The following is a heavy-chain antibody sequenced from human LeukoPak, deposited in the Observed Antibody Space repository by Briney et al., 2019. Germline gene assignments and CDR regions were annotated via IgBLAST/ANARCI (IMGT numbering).Heavy chain of an antibody. Sequence: PSETLSLTCTVSGGSISSYYWSWIRQPAGKELEWIGRIYSTGGTNYNPSLKSRVPMSVDTSKNQFYLRLRSVTAADTAVYYCARQIASAGTAGFDFWGQGALVTVSS. V-gene: IGHV4-4*07. J-gene: IGHJ4*02. CDR2: IYSTGGT. CDR3: ARQIASAGTAGFDF. CDR1: GGSISSYY. D-gene: IGHD6-13*01.